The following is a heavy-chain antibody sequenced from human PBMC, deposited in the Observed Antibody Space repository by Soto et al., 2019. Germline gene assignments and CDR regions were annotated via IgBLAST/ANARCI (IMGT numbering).Heavy chain of an antibody. D-gene: IGHD2-2*01. CDR3: ATTTILLPADPDRGAPYNYYGLDV. CDR2: IKQDGSEK. Sequence: LRLSCAASGFTFSSFWMSWVRQAPGKGLEWAANIKQDGSEKKYVDSVKGRFTISRDNAKNSLFLQMYSLRADETAVYYCATTTILLPADPDRGAPYNYYGLDVWGQGTTVTVSS. J-gene: IGHJ6*02. CDR1: GFTFSSFW. V-gene: IGHV3-7*03.